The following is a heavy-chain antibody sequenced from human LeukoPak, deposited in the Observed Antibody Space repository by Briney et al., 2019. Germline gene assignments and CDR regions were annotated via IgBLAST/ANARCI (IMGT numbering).Heavy chain of an antibody. Sequence: ASQTLSLTCTVSGASISSGDYYWSWLRQPPGKGLEWIGYIYNSGSTFYNPSLKSRLTISVDTSKKQFSLKPSSVAAADTAVYYCARAKGPGAHYNWFDPCGQGTLVTVSS. CDR2: IYNSGST. CDR3: ARAKGPGAHYNWFDP. V-gene: IGHV4-30-4*01. CDR1: GASISSGDYY. D-gene: IGHD2-2*01. J-gene: IGHJ5*02.